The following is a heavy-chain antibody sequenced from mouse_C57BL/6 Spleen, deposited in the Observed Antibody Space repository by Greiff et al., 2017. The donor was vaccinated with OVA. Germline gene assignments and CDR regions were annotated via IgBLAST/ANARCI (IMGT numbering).Heavy chain of an antibody. V-gene: IGHV5-4*01. CDR3: ARDGASFMDY. Sequence: EVKLVESGGGLVKPGGSLKLSCAASGFTFSSYAMSWVRQTPEKRLEWVATISDGGSYTYYPDNVKGRFTISRDNAKNNLYLQMSHLKSEDTAMYYCARDGASFMDYWGQGTSVTVSS. CDR2: ISDGGSYT. D-gene: IGHD6-1*01. J-gene: IGHJ4*01. CDR1: GFTFSSYA.